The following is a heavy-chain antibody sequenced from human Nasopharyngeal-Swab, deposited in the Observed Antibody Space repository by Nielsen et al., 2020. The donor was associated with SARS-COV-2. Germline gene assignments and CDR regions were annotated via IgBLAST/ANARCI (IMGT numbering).Heavy chain of an antibody. CDR1: GFSFSSYG. CDR3: VRDPGGGWYFDL. CDR2: IWYDGSNK. J-gene: IGHJ2*01. V-gene: IGHV3-33*01. D-gene: IGHD3-10*01. Sequence: GESLKISCGASGFSFSSYGMHWVRQAPGKGLEWVAVIWYDGSNKYYADSVKDRFTTSRDNSKNTLYLQMNSLRVEDTAVYYCVRDPGGGWYFDLWGRGTLVTVSS.